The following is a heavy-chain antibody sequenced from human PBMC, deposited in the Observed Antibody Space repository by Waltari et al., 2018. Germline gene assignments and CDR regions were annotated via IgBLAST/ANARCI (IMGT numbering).Heavy chain of an antibody. Sequence: EVLLVETGGGLIQPGGALRLSWVLSVRTGHSYYMPWGPQAPGKALECVSIVYSAGNTYYSDSVTGRFIISRDTSKNTLHLQMNSLRVDDTGVYFCARVLRDDIGGFYGIAAFDLWGPGTKVIVS. CDR3: ARVLRDDIGGFYGIAAFDL. CDR2: VYSAGNT. D-gene: IGHD3-22*01. J-gene: IGHJ3*01. V-gene: IGHV3-53*02. CDR1: VRTGHSYY.